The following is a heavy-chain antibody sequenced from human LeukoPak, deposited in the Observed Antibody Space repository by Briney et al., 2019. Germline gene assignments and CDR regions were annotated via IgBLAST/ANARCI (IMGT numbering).Heavy chain of an antibody. CDR1: GFTLSSYA. J-gene: IGHJ4*02. V-gene: IGHV3-23*01. Sequence: GGSLRLSCAASGFTLSSYAMSWVRQAPGKGLEWVSVISGSGGSTYYADSVKGRFTISRDNSKNTLYVQMNRLRVEDTAVYYCAKGPQVGSGYHPDYWGQGTLVTVSS. CDR3: AKGPQVGSGYHPDY. CDR2: ISGSGGST. D-gene: IGHD3-22*01.